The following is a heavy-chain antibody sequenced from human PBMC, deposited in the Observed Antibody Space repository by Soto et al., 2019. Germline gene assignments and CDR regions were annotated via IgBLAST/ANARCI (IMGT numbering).Heavy chain of an antibody. CDR2: IYHSGST. CDR1: GGSISGSYW. V-gene: IGHV4-4*02. D-gene: IGHD3-3*01. Sequence: SETLSLTCGVSGGSISGSYWWNWVRQPPGKGLEWIGKIYHSGSTDYKPSLKSRVTISVDKSKNQFSLRLASVTAADTAVYYCMTSLTYDCSRGGGRISYLVYWDQGTLVAVSS. J-gene: IGHJ4*03. CDR3: MTSLTYDCSRGGGRISYLVY.